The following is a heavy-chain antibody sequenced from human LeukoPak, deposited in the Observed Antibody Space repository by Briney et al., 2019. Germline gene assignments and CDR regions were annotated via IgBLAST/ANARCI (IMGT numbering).Heavy chain of an antibody. J-gene: IGHJ4*02. V-gene: IGHV3-48*02. CDR2: MNSDGSHI. Sequence: GGSLRLSCAASGFTFADYSMNWVRQAPGKGLEWVSSMNSDGSHIYHAGSVEGRFTISRDNARNSLYLQMNGLRDEDTAVYYCARGSFGVFDYWGQGILVTVSS. D-gene: IGHD3-10*01. CDR3: ARGSFGVFDY. CDR1: GFTFADYS.